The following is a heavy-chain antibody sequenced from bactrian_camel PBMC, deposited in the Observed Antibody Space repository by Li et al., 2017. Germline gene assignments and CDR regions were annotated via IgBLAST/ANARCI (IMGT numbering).Heavy chain of an antibody. V-gene: IGHV3S1*01. CDR3: TPGNPFTY. CDR2: IRIEVDGRRT. Sequence: QLVESGGGSVQAGGSLRLSCAASTYITSSRCMGWFRQAPGNEREWVSTIRIEVDGRRTLYADSMEGRFTISRDNAKNTVYLQMNSLQSDDTALYYCTPGNPFTYWGQGTQVTVS. J-gene: IGHJ4*01. CDR1: TYITSSRC.